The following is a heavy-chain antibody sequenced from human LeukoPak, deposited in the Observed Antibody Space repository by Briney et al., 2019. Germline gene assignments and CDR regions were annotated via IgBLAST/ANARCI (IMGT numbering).Heavy chain of an antibody. J-gene: IGHJ4*02. CDR2: IIPILGIA. V-gene: IGHV1-69*04. Sequence: SVKVSCKASGGTFSSYAISWVGQAPGQGLEWMGRIIPILGIANYAQKFQGRVTITADKSTSTAYMELSSLRSEDTAVYYCASEGDIVVVPAAIGGLDYWGQGTLVTVSS. CDR3: ASEGDIVVVPAAIGGLDY. CDR1: GGTFSSYA. D-gene: IGHD2-2*01.